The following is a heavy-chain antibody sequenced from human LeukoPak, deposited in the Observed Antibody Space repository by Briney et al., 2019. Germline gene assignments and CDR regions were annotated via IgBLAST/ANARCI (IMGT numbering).Heavy chain of an antibody. Sequence: SETLSLTCTVSDGSISSYYWSWIRQPAGKGLEWIGRIYTSGSTNYNPSLKSRVTMSVDTSKNQFSLKLSSVTAADTAVYYCAREYDILTGYAFDIWGQGTMVTVSS. J-gene: IGHJ3*02. V-gene: IGHV4-4*07. CDR2: IYTSGST. D-gene: IGHD3-9*01. CDR3: AREYDILTGYAFDI. CDR1: DGSISSYY.